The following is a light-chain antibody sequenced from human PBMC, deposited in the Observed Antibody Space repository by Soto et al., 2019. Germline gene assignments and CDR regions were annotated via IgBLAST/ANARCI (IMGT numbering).Light chain of an antibody. CDR1: QNVNNW. J-gene: IGKJ1*01. V-gene: IGKV1-5*01. Sequence: DIQMTQFPSALSASVGDRVTITCRASQNVNNWLAWYQHKPGKAPQPLIYDASVLETGVPSRFSGSGSGTEFTLAISGLQSDDFATYSCQQYNTYWTFGPGTKVDIK. CDR3: QQYNTYWT. CDR2: DAS.